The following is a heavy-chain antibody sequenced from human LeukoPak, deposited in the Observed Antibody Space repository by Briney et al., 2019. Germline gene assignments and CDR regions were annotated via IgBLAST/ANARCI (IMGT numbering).Heavy chain of an antibody. Sequence: PGWSLRLSCLVSGFTLSSYWMSWVRQAPGRGLDWVANIKPDGSDEYYMDSVKGRFTISRDNAKNSLHLQMNSLRAEDTAVYYCARTSYDSSGYYLGDYWGQGTLVTVSS. V-gene: IGHV3-7*01. CDR3: ARTSYDSSGYYLGDY. D-gene: IGHD3-22*01. CDR1: GFTLSSYW. J-gene: IGHJ4*02. CDR2: IKPDGSDE.